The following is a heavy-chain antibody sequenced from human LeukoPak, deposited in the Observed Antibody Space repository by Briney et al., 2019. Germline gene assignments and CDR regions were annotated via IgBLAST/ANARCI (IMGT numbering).Heavy chain of an antibody. CDR2: IKSKTDGGTT. CDR3: TTDPQVVHYYDSSGYYL. V-gene: IGHV3-15*01. CDR1: GLTFNNAW. Sequence: GGSLRLSCAASGLTFNNAWMTWVRQVPGRGLEWVGRIKSKTDGGTTDYAAPVKGRFTISRDDSKNTLYLQMNSLKTEDTAVYYCTTDPQVVHYYDSSGYYLWGQGTLVTVSS. D-gene: IGHD3-22*01. J-gene: IGHJ4*02.